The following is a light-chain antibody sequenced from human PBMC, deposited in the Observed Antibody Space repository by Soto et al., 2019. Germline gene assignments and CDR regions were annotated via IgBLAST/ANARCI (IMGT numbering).Light chain of an antibody. CDR1: QSVSNNY. CDR2: GAS. CDR3: QQYNSSPIT. Sequence: EIVMTHSPATLSVSPGERATLSCMASQSVSNNYLAWYQQKPGQAPRLLIYGASNRATGIPDRFSGSGSGTDFTLTISRLEPEDFAVYYCQQYNSSPITFGQGTRLEIK. V-gene: IGKV3-20*01. J-gene: IGKJ5*01.